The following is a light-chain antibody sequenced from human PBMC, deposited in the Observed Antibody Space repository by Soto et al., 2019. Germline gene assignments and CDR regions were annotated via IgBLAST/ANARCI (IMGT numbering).Light chain of an antibody. Sequence: EIVLTQSPATLSLSPGERATLSCRASQSVSRYLAWYQQKPGQAPSLLIYDASNRAAGIPARFSGSGSGTDFTLTISSLELEDFAVYYCRHHINWPRLTFGPGTTVDIK. CDR2: DAS. J-gene: IGKJ3*01. CDR3: RHHINWPRLT. CDR1: QSVSRY. V-gene: IGKV3-11*01.